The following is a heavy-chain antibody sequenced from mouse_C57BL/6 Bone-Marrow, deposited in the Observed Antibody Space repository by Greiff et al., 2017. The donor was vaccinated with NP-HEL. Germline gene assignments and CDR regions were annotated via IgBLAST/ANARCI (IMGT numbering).Heavy chain of an antibody. Sequence: QVTLKESGPGILQPSQTLSLTCSFSGFSLSTFGMGVGWIRQPSGKGLEWLAHIWWDDDKYYNPALKSRLTISKDTSKNQVFLKIANVDTADTATYYCARIAFPYDYGGLYYYAMDYWGQGTSVTVSS. CDR1: GFSLSTFGMG. CDR3: ARIAFPYDYGGLYYYAMDY. CDR2: IWWDDDK. V-gene: IGHV8-8*01. D-gene: IGHD2-4*01. J-gene: IGHJ4*01.